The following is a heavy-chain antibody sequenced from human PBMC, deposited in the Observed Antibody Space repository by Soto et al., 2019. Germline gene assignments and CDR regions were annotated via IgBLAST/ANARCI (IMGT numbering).Heavy chain of an antibody. V-gene: IGHV4-34*01. J-gene: IGHJ5*02. D-gene: IGHD1-1*01. Sequence: ASETLSLTCAVHGGSFSGYYWSWIRQPPGKGLEWIGEINHSGSTNYNPSLKSRVTISVDTSKNQFSLKLSSVTAADTAVYYCARRRTSVWFDPWGQGTLVTVSS. CDR2: INHSGST. CDR1: GGSFSGYY. CDR3: ARRRTSVWFDP.